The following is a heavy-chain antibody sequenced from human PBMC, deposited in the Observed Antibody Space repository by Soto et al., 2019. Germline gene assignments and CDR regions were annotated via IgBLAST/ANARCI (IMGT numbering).Heavy chain of an antibody. J-gene: IGHJ4*02. Sequence: GGSLRLSCAASGFTFSNAWMSWVRQAPGKGLEWVGRIKRKTDGGTTDYAAPVKGRFTISRDDSKNTLYLQMNSLKTEDTAVYYCTTLPVLRYFDLSEPNFDYWGQGTLVTVSS. V-gene: IGHV3-15*01. CDR1: GFTFSNAW. D-gene: IGHD3-9*01. CDR2: IKRKTDGGTT. CDR3: TTLPVLRYFDLSEPNFDY.